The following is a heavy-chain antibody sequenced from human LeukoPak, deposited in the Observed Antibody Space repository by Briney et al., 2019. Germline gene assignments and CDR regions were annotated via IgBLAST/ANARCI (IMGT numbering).Heavy chain of an antibody. CDR3: AKGDIVVVPAAPNWFDP. V-gene: IGHV3-53*01. D-gene: IGHD2-2*01. Sequence: GGSLRLSCAASGFSVSNNYMSWVRQAPGKGLEWVSVIYSGGSTYYADSVKGRFTISRDNSKNTLYLQMNSLRVEDTAVYYCAKGDIVVVPAAPNWFDPWGQGILVTVSS. J-gene: IGHJ5*02. CDR1: GFSVSNNY. CDR2: IYSGGST.